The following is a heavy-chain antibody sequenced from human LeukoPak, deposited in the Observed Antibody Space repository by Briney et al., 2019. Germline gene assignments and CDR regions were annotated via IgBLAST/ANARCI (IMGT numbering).Heavy chain of an antibody. CDR3: ARGPIPGEGYNFYFDY. V-gene: IGHV3-30-3*01. CDR2: ISYDGSNK. J-gene: IGHJ4*02. D-gene: IGHD5-24*01. Sequence: GGSLRLSCAASGFTFSSYAMHWVRQAPGKGLEWVAVISYDGSNKYYADSVKGRFTISRDNSKNTLYLQMNSLRAEDTAVYYCARGPIPGEGYNFYFDYWGQGTLVTVSS. CDR1: GFTFSSYA.